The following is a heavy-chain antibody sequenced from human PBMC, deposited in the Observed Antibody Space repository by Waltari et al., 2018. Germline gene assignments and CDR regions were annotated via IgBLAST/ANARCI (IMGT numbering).Heavy chain of an antibody. Sequence: EVQLMASGGGLVEPGGSLRISCVASGFTFDTYEFNWIRSAPGKGLEWVSYIHSGGTIYYADSVKGRFTISRDNAKNSVYLQMNSLRVEDTAVYYCARETENCGGDCYDYWGQGTLVTVSS. CDR1: GFTFDTYE. CDR2: IHSGGTI. D-gene: IGHD2-21*02. CDR3: ARETENCGGDCYDY. V-gene: IGHV3-48*03. J-gene: IGHJ4*02.